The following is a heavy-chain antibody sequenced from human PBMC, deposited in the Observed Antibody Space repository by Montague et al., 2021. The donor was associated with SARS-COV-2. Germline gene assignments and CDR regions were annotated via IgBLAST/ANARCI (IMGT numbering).Heavy chain of an antibody. Sequence: SETLSLTCTVSGGSISSYYWSWIRQSPGKGLEWIGNIYYSGSTNXXPSLKSRVTISVDTSKNQFSLKLSSVTAADTAVYYCARVFPRWLQFDPYFDYWGQGTLVTVSS. J-gene: IGHJ4*02. CDR2: IYYSGST. D-gene: IGHD5-24*01. V-gene: IGHV4-59*01. CDR1: GGSISSYY. CDR3: ARVFPRWLQFDPYFDY.